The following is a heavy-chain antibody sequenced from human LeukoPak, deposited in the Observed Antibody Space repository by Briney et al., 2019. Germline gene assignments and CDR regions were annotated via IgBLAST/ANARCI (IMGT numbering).Heavy chain of an antibody. D-gene: IGHD2-21*01. CDR2: ISGSDAST. CDR3: ARGAYCGGGGICPAPFEY. Sequence: GGSLRLSCAASGFTFSSYAMNWVRQAPGKGLEWVSGISGSDASTHYADSVKGRFTISRDNSKNTVYLQMNSLRTDDTAVYYCARGAYCGGGGICPAPFEYWGQGTLVTVSS. V-gene: IGHV3-23*01. CDR1: GFTFSSYA. J-gene: IGHJ4*02.